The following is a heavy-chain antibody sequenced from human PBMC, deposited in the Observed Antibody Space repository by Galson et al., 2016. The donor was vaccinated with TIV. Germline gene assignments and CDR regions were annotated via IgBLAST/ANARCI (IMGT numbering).Heavy chain of an antibody. J-gene: IGHJ6*02. Sequence: SVKVSCKASGYTFNKYGDTWVRQAPGQGLEWMGWISAYSGDTNYAQKFQGRVTMTTDTYTSTAYMDLRSLRSDDTAVYYCTSDRGSMTMTPVIDYNFGMDVWGQGTTETVSS. CDR3: TSDRGSMTMTPVIDYNFGMDV. D-gene: IGHD4/OR15-4a*01. CDR2: ISAYSGDT. V-gene: IGHV1-18*01. CDR1: GYTFNKYG.